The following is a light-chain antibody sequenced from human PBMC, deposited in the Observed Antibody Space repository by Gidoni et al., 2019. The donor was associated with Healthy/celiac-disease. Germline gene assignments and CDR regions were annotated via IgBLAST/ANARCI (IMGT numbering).Light chain of an antibody. CDR3: QAWDSSTPSVV. CDR1: KLGDKY. V-gene: IGLV3-1*01. J-gene: IGLJ2*01. CDR2: PDS. Sequence: SYELTQPPSVSVSPGQTASITCSGDKLGDKYACLYQQKPGQSPVLVIYPDSKRPSGIPERFSGSNSGNTATLTISGTQAMDEADYYCQAWDSSTPSVVFGGGTKLTVL.